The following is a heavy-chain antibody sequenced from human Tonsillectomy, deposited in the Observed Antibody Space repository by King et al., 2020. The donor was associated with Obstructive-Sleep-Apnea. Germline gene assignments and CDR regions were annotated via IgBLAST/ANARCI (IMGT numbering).Heavy chain of an antibody. CDR1: GFTFNKFA. CDR3: ARAYSEYCSVGGCYSGAY. CDR2: ISYDGSDK. V-gene: IGHV3-30*04. Sequence: VQLVESGGGVVQPGRSLRLSCAASGFTFNKFAVHWVRQTPGKGLEWVALISYDGSDKYYADSVKGRFTISRDNSKNTLYLQMNSLRLEDTAVYYCARAYSEYCSVGGCYSGAYWGQGTLVTVSS. D-gene: IGHD2-15*01. J-gene: IGHJ4*02.